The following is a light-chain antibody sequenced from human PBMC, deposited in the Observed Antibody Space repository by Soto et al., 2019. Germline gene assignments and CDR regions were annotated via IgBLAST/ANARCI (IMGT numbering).Light chain of an antibody. CDR3: CSYAGSSPYV. CDR1: SSDVGSYNL. CDR2: EVS. Sequence: QSALTQPASGSGSPGQSLPIPCTGTSSDVGSYNLVSWYQQHPGKAPKLMIYEVSKRPSGVSNRFSGSKSGNTASLTISGPQAGDEADYYCCSYAGSSPYVFGTGTKVTVL. J-gene: IGLJ1*01. V-gene: IGLV2-23*02.